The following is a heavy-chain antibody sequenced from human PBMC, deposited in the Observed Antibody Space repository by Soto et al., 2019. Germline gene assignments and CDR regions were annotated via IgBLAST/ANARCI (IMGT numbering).Heavy chain of an antibody. CDR2: IYYTGST. CDR3: ARHPTGFPNWFDS. J-gene: IGHJ5*01. CDR1: GGTISTSSYY. Sequence: SETLSLTCIVSGGTISTSSYYWGWIRQPPGKGLEWIGTIYYTGSTYYNPSLESRVSISEDSSKNQFSLKLSSVTAADTAVYYCARHPTGFPNWFDSWGQGTLVTVSS. D-gene: IGHD1-1*01. V-gene: IGHV4-39*01.